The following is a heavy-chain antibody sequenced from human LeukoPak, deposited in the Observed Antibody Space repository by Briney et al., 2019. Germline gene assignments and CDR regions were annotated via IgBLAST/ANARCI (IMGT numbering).Heavy chain of an antibody. V-gene: IGHV4-4*02. CDR3: ARRYYGSGTNYFDY. D-gene: IGHD3-10*01. CDR2: VYHSGST. Sequence: GSLRLSCAASGFSFSGHWMNWVRQPPGKGLEWIGEVYHSGSTTYNSSLKSRLTMSIDKSKNHFSLNLSSVTAADTAVYYCARRYYGSGTNYFDYWGQGTLVTVSS. CDR1: GFSFSGHW. J-gene: IGHJ4*02.